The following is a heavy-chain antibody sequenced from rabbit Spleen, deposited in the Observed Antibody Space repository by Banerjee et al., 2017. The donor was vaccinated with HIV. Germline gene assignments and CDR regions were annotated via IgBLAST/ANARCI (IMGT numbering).Heavy chain of an antibody. CDR3: ARDAGTSFSTYGMDL. J-gene: IGHJ6*01. Sequence: QEQLVESGGGLVQPEGSLTLTCTASGVSFSGNSYMCWVRQAPGKGLEWIACIDTGSSGFTYFASWAKGRFTISKTSSTTVTLQMTSLTAADTATYFCARDAGTSFSTYGMDLWGPGPLVTVS. D-gene: IGHD8-1*01. CDR2: IDTGSSGFT. CDR1: GVSFSGNSY. V-gene: IGHV1S45*01.